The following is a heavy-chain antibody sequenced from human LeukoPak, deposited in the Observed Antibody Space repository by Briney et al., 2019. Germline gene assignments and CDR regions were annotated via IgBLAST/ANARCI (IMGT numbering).Heavy chain of an antibody. J-gene: IGHJ4*02. Sequence: GGSLRLSCEASGFTFSSYWMHWVRQAPGKGLVWVSRINTDESSTSYADSVRGRFTISRDNAKNTLYLQMNSLRAEDTAVYYCAAGVSLYYWGQGTPVTVSS. CDR1: GFTFSSYW. D-gene: IGHD3-3*01. CDR2: INTDESST. V-gene: IGHV3-74*01. CDR3: AAGVSLYY.